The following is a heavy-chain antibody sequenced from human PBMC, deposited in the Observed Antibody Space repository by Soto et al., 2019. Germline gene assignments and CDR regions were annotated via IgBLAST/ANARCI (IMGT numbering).Heavy chain of an antibody. J-gene: IGHJ6*02. D-gene: IGHD3-10*01. Sequence: QVHRVQSGAAVKKPGSSVKVSCKASGGTFSSYAISWVRQAPGQRLEWMGGIIPIFGTAYYAQKFHGRVTITADESTSTAFMEVSSLRSEDTGVYSCAAPSDFGVVPPLLFGESHYYYYGMDVWGQGTTVTVSS. V-gene: IGHV1-69*01. CDR2: IIPIFGTA. CDR1: GGTFSSYA. CDR3: AAPSDFGVVPPLLFGESHYYYYGMDV.